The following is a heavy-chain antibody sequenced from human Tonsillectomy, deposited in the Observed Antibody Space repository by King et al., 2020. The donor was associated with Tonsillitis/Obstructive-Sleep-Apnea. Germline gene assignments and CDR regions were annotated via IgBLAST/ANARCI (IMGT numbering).Heavy chain of an antibody. D-gene: IGHD2-15*01. CDR3: ARLRLGYCAGGGCYKFDY. CDR2: IYPGDSDT. J-gene: IGHJ4*02. V-gene: IGHV5-51*01. CDR1: GYSVINYW. Sequence: QLVQSGAEVKKPGESLKISCKGSGYSVINYWIGWVRQMPGEGLEWMGIIYPGDSDTKYSPSFQGQVTISADESISTAYLQWSSLKASDTAIYYCARLRLGYCAGGGCYKFDYWGQGTLVTVSS.